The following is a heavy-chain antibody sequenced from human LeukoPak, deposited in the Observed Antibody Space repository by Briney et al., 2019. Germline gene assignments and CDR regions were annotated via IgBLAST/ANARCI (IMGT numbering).Heavy chain of an antibody. V-gene: IGHV1-2*02. Sequence: ASVKVSCKASGYTFTGYYMHWVRQAPEQGLEWMGWINPNSGGTNYAQKFQGRVTMTRDTSISTAYMELSRLRSDDTAVYYCARPLSGYDYTDFDYWGQGTLVTVSS. D-gene: IGHD5-12*01. CDR2: INPNSGGT. J-gene: IGHJ4*02. CDR1: GYTFTGYY. CDR3: ARPLSGYDYTDFDY.